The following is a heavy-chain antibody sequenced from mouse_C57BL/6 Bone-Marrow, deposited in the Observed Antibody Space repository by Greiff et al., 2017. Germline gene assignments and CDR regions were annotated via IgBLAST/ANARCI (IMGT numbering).Heavy chain of an antibody. V-gene: IGHV1-69*01. D-gene: IGHD2-4*01. Sequence: QVQLQQPGAELVMPGASVKLSCKASGYTFTSYWMHWVKQRPGQGLERIGEIDPSDSYTNYNQKFKGKSTLTVDKSSSTAYMQLSSLTSEDSAVYYCAREDDYEGFAYWGQGTLVTVSA. CDR1: GYTFTSYW. CDR3: AREDDYEGFAY. J-gene: IGHJ3*01. CDR2: IDPSDSYT.